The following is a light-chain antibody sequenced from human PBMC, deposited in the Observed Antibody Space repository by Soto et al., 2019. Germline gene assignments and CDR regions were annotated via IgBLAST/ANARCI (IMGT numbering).Light chain of an antibody. V-gene: IGLV2-14*01. CDR3: SSYSISTAYL. CDR2: EVS. J-gene: IGLJ1*01. Sequence: QSVLTQPASVSGSPGQSITISCTGTSSDVGGYDYVSWYQLHPGKAPKLMVFEVSNRPSGVSYRFSGSKSGNTASLTSSGLHAEDEADYFCSSYSISTAYLFGTGTKLTVL. CDR1: SSDVGGYDY.